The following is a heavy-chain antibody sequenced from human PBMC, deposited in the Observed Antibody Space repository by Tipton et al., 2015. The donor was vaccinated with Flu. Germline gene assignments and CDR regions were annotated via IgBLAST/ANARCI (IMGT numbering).Heavy chain of an antibody. Sequence: TLSLTCAVSGGSVSSSAYFWGWIRQPPGKGLEWIGNIHREGNSYYSPSLKSRVTMSIDRSKNQFSLEMRSVTASDTAVYYCARRDYSNYVSDPKNWFNSWGLGTLVTVSS. D-gene: IGHD4-11*01. J-gene: IGHJ5*01. CDR2: IHREGNS. CDR1: GGSVSSSAYF. CDR3: ARRDYSNYVSDPKNWFNS. V-gene: IGHV4-39*07.